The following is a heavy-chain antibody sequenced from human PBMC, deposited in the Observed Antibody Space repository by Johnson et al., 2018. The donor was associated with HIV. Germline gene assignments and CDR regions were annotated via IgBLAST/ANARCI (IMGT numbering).Heavy chain of an antibody. Sequence: EVQLVESGGGVVRPGGSLRLSCAASRFTFDDYGMSWVRQAPGKGLEWVSGINWNGGNTDYADSVKGRFTISRDNAKRTLYLQMNSLRVEDTAVYYCARKQWLEMPSVALDVGGQGTMVTVSS. V-gene: IGHV3-20*04. J-gene: IGHJ3*01. D-gene: IGHD6-19*01. CDR2: INWNGGNT. CDR1: RFTFDDYG. CDR3: ARKQWLEMPSVALDV.